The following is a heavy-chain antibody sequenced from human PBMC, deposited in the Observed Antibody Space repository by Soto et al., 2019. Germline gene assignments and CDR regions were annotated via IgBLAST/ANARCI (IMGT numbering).Heavy chain of an antibody. Sequence: PSETLSLTCAVSSGSISSSNWWSWVRQPPGKGLEWIGEIYHSGSTNYNPSLKSRVTISVDKSKNQFSLKLSSVTAADTAVYYCARAGGFWSGYYTRYYHYYMDVWGKGTTVT. D-gene: IGHD3-3*01. CDR1: SGSISSSNW. CDR3: ARAGGFWSGYYTRYYHYYMDV. J-gene: IGHJ6*03. V-gene: IGHV4-4*02. CDR2: IYHSGST.